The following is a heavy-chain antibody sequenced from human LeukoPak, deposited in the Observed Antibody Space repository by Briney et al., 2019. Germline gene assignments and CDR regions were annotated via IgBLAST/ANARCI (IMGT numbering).Heavy chain of an antibody. D-gene: IGHD2-2*01. CDR1: GYTFTSYD. CDR3: ARRGRYCSSTSCHIKFNWFDP. CDR2: MNVNSGNT. Sequence: GASVKVSCKASGYTFTSYDINWVRQATGQGLEWMGWMNVNSGNTGYAQKFQGRVTMTRNTSISTAYMELSSLRSEDTAVYYCARRGRYCSSTSCHIKFNWFDPWGQGTLVTVSS. J-gene: IGHJ5*02. V-gene: IGHV1-8*01.